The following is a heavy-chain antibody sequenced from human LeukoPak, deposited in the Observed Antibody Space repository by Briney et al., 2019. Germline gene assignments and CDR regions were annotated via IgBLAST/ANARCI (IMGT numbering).Heavy chain of an antibody. D-gene: IGHD6-13*01. CDR3: AKGAAAGLYYYGMDV. CDR2: ISGSGGST. J-gene: IGHJ6*04. Sequence: GGSLRLSCAASGFTFSSYAMSWVRQAPGKGLEWVSAISGSGGSTYYADSVKGRFTISRGNSKNTLYPQMNSLRAEDTAVYYCAKGAAAGLYYYGMDVWGKGTTVTVSS. CDR1: GFTFSSYA. V-gene: IGHV3-23*01.